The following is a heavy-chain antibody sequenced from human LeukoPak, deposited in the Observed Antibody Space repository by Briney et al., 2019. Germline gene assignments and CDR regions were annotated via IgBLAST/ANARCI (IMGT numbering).Heavy chain of an antibody. CDR2: INHSGST. CDR1: GGSFSGYY. CDR3: AREGIYDSSGYRPYYFDY. J-gene: IGHJ4*02. D-gene: IGHD3-22*01. V-gene: IGHV4-34*01. Sequence: PSETLSLTCAVYGGSFSGYYWSWIRRTPGKGLEWIGEINHSGSTNYNPSLKSRVTISVDTSKNQFSLKLSSVTAADTAVYYCAREGIYDSSGYRPYYFDYWGQGTLVTVSS.